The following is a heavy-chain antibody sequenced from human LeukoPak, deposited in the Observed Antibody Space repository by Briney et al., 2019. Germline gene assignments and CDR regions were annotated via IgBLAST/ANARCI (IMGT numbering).Heavy chain of an antibody. J-gene: IGHJ4*02. D-gene: IGHD1-26*01. CDR1: GFTFSTFE. Sequence: RSGGSLRLSCAASGFTFSTFEMNWVRQAPGKGLEWISYISSSGSTIYYADSVKGRFTISRDNAKNSLYLQMNSLRAEDTAVYYCVRDGGVYSGRYYYDYWGQGTLVTVSS. V-gene: IGHV3-48*03. CDR3: VRDGGVYSGRYYYDY. CDR2: ISSSGSTI.